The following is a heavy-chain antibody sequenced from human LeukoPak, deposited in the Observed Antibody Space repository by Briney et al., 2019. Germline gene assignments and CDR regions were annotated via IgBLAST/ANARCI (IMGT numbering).Heavy chain of an antibody. CDR3: ARDLYSYGSGSYSSMDV. D-gene: IGHD3-10*01. J-gene: IGHJ6*03. V-gene: IGHV1-18*01. CDR2: ISAYNGIT. Sequence: ASVKVTCKASGYKFTNYGISWVRQAPGQGLEWMGWISAYNGITNYAQNLQDRVTMTSDTSTSTAYMELRRLRSDDTAVYYCARDLYSYGSGSYSSMDVWGKGTTVTISS. CDR1: GYKFTNYG.